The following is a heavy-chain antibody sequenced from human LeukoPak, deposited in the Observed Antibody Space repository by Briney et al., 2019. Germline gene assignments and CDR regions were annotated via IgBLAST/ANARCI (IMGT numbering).Heavy chain of an antibody. D-gene: IGHD3-10*01. Sequence: PGGSLRLSCAASGFTFSSYWMHWVRQAPGKGLVWVSRINSDGSSTSYADSVKGRFTISRDNSKDTLYLQMNSLRAEDTAVYYCAKRSRRLTIVRGVPREDVWGQGTTVTVSS. J-gene: IGHJ6*02. CDR2: INSDGSST. CDR3: AKRSRRLTIVRGVPREDV. V-gene: IGHV3-74*01. CDR1: GFTFSSYW.